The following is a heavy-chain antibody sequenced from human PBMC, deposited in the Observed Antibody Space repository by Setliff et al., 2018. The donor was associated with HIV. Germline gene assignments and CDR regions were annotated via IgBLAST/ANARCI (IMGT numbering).Heavy chain of an antibody. V-gene: IGHV4-39*01. CDR3: ARRGGLVRGVITYYYMDG. CDR2: IYYNGSA. J-gene: IGHJ6*03. D-gene: IGHD3-10*01. CDR1: GGSISSSSYY. Sequence: SETLSLTCTVSGGSISSSSYYWGWIRQPPGKGLEWIGNIYYNGSAYYTPSLKSRVTISVDTSKNQFSLNLSSVTAADTAVYYCARRGGLVRGVITYYYMDGWGIGTTVTVSS.